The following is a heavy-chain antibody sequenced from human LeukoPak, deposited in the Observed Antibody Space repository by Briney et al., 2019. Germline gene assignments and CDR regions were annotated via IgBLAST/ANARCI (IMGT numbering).Heavy chain of an antibody. CDR2: IIPIFGTA. D-gene: IGHD1-14*01. V-gene: IGHV1-69*13. J-gene: IGHJ4*02. Sequence: ASVKVSCKASGGTFSSYAISWVRQAPGQGLEWMGGIIPIFGTANYAQKFQGRVTITADESTNTAYMELSSLRSEDTAVYYCASGGCAPRISCPGPFDYWGQGTLVTVSS. CDR3: ASGGCAPRISCPGPFDY. CDR1: GGTFSSYA.